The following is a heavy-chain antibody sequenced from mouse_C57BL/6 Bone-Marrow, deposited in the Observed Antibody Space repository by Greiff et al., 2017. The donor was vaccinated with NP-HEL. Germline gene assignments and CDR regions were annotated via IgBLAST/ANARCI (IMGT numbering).Heavy chain of an antibody. CDR3: ARDYDYDGFAY. CDR1: GFTFSDYY. Sequence: EVQRVESGGGLVQPGGSLKLSCAASGFTFSDYYMYWVRQTPEKRLEWVAYISNGGGSTYYPDTVKGRFTISRDNAKNTLYLQMSRLKSEDTAMYYCARDYDYDGFAYWGQGTLVTVSA. D-gene: IGHD2-4*01. V-gene: IGHV5-12*01. J-gene: IGHJ3*01. CDR2: ISNGGGST.